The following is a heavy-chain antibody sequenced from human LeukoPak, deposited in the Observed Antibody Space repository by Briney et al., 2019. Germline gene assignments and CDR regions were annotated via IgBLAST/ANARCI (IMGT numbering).Heavy chain of an antibody. D-gene: IGHD3-10*01. CDR3: ARAPGGVRGVHFDY. CDR2: IYYSGST. J-gene: IGHJ4*02. CDR1: GGSISSGDYY. V-gene: IGHV4-30-4*02. Sequence: KTSETLSLTCTVSGGSISSGDYYWSWIRQPPGKGLEWIGYIYYSGSTYYNPSLKSRVTISVDTSKNQFSLKLSSVTAADTAVYYCARAPGGVRGVHFDYWGQGTLVTVSS.